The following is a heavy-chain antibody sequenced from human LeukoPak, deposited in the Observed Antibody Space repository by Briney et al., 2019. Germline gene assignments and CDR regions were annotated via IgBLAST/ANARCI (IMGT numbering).Heavy chain of an antibody. D-gene: IGHD1-26*01. V-gene: IGHV3-73*01. CDR3: TRDSGTHNWFDP. J-gene: IGHJ5*02. CDR1: GFALRDSA. Sequence: RTPRPSCVASGFALRDSAIHWVRQSSGHRLEWIGHMDKETNFYATAVAASVKGRFTVSRDDSKNTAYLHMNSLKTKDTALYYCTRDSGTHNWFDPWGQGTLVTVSS. CDR2: MDKETNFYAT.